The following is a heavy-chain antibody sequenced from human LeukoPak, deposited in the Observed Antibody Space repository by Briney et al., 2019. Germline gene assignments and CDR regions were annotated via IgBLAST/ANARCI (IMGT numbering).Heavy chain of an antibody. CDR1: GGSISSSSCY. V-gene: IGHV4-39*07. J-gene: IGHJ3*02. CDR3: ASHVGLDAFDI. CDR2: IYYSGST. Sequence: SETLSLTCAVSGGSISSSSCYWGWIRQPPGKGLEWIGSIYYSGSTYYNPSLKSRVTISVDTSKNQFSLKLSSVTAADTAVYYCASHVGLDAFDIWGQGTLVTVSS. D-gene: IGHD1-26*01.